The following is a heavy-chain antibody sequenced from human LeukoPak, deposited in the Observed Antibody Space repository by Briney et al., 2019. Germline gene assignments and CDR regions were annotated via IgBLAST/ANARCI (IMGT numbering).Heavy chain of an antibody. J-gene: IGHJ4*02. CDR2: IYHSGST. V-gene: IGHV4-4*02. D-gene: IGHD3-3*01. CDR1: GGSISSSNW. Sequence: PSETLSLTCAVSGGSISSSNWWSWVRQPPGKGLEWIGEIYHSGSTNYNPSLKSRVTISVDKSKNQFSLKLSSVTAADTAVYYCARVLNDFWSGSSIDYWGQGTLVTVSS. CDR3: ARVLNDFWSGSSIDY.